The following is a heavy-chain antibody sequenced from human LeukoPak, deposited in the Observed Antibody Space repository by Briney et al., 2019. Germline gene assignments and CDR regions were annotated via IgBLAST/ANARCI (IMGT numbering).Heavy chain of an antibody. CDR2: ISAYNGNT. CDR3: ARDRTYDILTGYYIWDGGPFDY. V-gene: IGHV1-18*01. J-gene: IGHJ4*02. Sequence: ASVKVSCKASGYTFTSYCISWVRQAPGQGLEWMGWISAYNGNTNYAQKLQGRVTMTTDTSTSTAYMELRSLRSDDTAVYYCARDRTYDILTGYYIWDGGPFDYWGQGTLVTVSS. D-gene: IGHD3-9*01. CDR1: GYTFTSYC.